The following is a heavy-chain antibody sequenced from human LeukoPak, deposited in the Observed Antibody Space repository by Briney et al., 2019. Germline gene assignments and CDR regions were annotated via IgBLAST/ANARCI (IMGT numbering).Heavy chain of an antibody. CDR2: ISPNNGGT. Sequence: ASVKVSCKAFAYTFTDYYIHWVRQAPGQGLEWMGWISPNNGGTEYAQKFKGRVTMTRDTSISTVYMELSGLRSDDTAIYYCAREGVWPTLRFDPWGQGTLVTVSS. V-gene: IGHV1-2*02. CDR3: AREGVWPTLRFDP. J-gene: IGHJ5*02. CDR1: AYTFTDYY.